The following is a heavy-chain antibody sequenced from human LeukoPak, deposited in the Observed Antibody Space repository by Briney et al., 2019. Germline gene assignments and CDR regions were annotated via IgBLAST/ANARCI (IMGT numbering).Heavy chain of an antibody. D-gene: IGHD3-10*01. V-gene: IGHV1-2*02. CDR2: INPNSGGT. CDR1: GFTFTDYY. CDR3: ARDHYGSGSLFDY. Sequence: GASVKVSCKASGFTFTDYYMHWVRQAPGQGLEWMGWINPNSGGTNYAQKFQGRVTMTRDTSISTAYMELSRLRSDDTAVYYCARDHYGSGSLFDYWGQGTLVTVSS. J-gene: IGHJ4*02.